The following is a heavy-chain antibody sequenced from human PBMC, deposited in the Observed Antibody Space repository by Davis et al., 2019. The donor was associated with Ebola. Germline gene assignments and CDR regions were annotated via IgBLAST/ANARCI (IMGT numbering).Heavy chain of an antibody. Sequence: GESLKISCAASGFTVSSNYMSWVRQAPGKGLEWVSVIYSGGSTYYADSVKGRFTISRDNSKNTLYLQMNSLRAEDTAVYYCAREDSSSSFNYYYGMDVWGQGTTVTVSS. CDR3: AREDSSSSFNYYYGMDV. J-gene: IGHJ6*02. V-gene: IGHV3-53*01. CDR1: GFTVSSNY. CDR2: IYSGGST. D-gene: IGHD6-6*01.